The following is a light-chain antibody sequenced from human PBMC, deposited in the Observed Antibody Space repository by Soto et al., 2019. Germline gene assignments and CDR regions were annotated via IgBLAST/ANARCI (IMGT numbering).Light chain of an antibody. CDR2: YDS. V-gene: IGLV3-21*01. CDR3: QVWEATGDQVV. CDR1: NVGSRS. Sequence: SYELTQPPSVSVAPGETARISCGGNNVGSRSVHWYQQKPGQAPFLVIYYDSDRPSGIPERFSGSNSGNTATRIISRVEAGDEADYYCQVWEATGDQVVFGGGTKVTVL. J-gene: IGLJ2*01.